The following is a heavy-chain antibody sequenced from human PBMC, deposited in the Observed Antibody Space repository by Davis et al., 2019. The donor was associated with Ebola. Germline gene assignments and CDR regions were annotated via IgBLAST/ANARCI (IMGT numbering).Heavy chain of an antibody. CDR1: GFTFDDYA. J-gene: IGHJ4*02. CDR3: AKGLVVIRDMLDY. Sequence: SLKISCAASGFTFDDYAMHWVRQAPGKDLEWVSGISWNSGSIGYADSVKGRFTISRDNSKNTLYLQMNSLRAEDTAVYYCAKGLVVIRDMLDYWGQGTLVTVSS. D-gene: IGHD3-22*01. CDR2: ISWNSGSI. V-gene: IGHV3-9*01.